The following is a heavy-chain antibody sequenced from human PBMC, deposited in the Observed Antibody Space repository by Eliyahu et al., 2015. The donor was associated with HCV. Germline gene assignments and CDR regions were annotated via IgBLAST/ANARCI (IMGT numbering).Heavy chain of an antibody. CDR2: IKSKTDGGTT. V-gene: IGHV3-15*01. CDR3: TTGAPGGFDYYLDV. Sequence: EVQLVESGGGLVKPGGSLRLSCAAXGFTFXKAWMSWVRQAPGKGLEGIGRIKSKTDGGTTDYAAPVKGRFTISRDDSKSTLYLQMNSLKTEDTAVYYCTTGAPGGFDYYLDVWGQGTTVTVSS. CDR1: GFTFXKAW. D-gene: IGHD3-10*01. J-gene: IGHJ6*03.